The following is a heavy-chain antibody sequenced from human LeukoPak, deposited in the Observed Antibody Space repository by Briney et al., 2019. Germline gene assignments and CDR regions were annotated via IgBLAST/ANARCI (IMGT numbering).Heavy chain of an antibody. CDR1: GGSISSGGYY. CDR2: IYYSGST. Sequence: SETLSLTCTVSGGSISSGGYYWSWIRQHPGKGLEWIGYIYYSGSTYYNPSLKSRVTISVDTSKNQFSLKLSSVTAADTAVYYCARCGGDCPDAFDIWGQGTMVTVSS. V-gene: IGHV4-31*03. J-gene: IGHJ3*02. CDR3: ARCGGDCPDAFDI. D-gene: IGHD2-21*02.